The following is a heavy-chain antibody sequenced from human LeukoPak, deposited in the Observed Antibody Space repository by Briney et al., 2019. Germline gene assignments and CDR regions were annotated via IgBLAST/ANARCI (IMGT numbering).Heavy chain of an antibody. CDR2: IYSGGST. CDR1: GFTVSSNY. Sequence: GGSLRLSXAASGFTVSSNYMSWVRQAPGKGLEWVSVIYSGGSTYDADSVKGRFTISRDNSKNTLYLQMNSLRAEDTAVYYCARDRGGGYDFWSGYYTFDYWGQGTLVTVSS. CDR3: ARDRGGGYDFWSGYYTFDY. J-gene: IGHJ4*02. D-gene: IGHD3-3*01. V-gene: IGHV3-66*02.